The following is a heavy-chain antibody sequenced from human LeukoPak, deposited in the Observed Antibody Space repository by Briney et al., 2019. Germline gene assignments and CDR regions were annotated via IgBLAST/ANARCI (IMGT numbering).Heavy chain of an antibody. CDR3: ARSDGLDY. Sequence: SETLSLTCTVSGGSISSGGYYWSWIRQPPGKGLEWIGYIYHSGSTYYNPSLKSRVTISVDRSKNQFSLKLSSVTAADTAVYYCARSDGLDYWGQGTLVTVSS. J-gene: IGHJ4*02. V-gene: IGHV4-30-2*01. D-gene: IGHD5-24*01. CDR1: GGSISSGGYY. CDR2: IYHSGST.